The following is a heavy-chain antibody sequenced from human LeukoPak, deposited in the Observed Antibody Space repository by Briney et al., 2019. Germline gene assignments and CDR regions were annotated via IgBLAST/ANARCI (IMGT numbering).Heavy chain of an antibody. CDR3: ARDPYMGYTGFGAFDI. D-gene: IGHD5-24*01. Sequence: GGSLRLSCVASGFTFSSYEMNWVRQAPGKGLEWVSYISSSGSTIYYADSVKGRFTISRDNAKNSLYLQMNSLRAEDTAVYYCARDPYMGYTGFGAFDIWGQGTMVTVSS. V-gene: IGHV3-48*03. J-gene: IGHJ3*02. CDR1: GFTFSSYE. CDR2: ISSSGSTI.